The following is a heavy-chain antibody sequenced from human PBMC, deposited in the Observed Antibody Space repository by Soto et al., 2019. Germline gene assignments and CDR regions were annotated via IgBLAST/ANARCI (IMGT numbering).Heavy chain of an antibody. CDR1: GFTFSSYS. V-gene: IGHV3-21*01. CDR2: ISSSSSYI. J-gene: IGHJ5*02. Sequence: GGSLRLSCAASGFTFSSYSMNWVRQAPGKGLEWVSSISSSSSYIYYADSVKGRFTISRDNAKNSLYLQMNSLRAEDTAVYYCARGSGEQQLAPNWFDPWGQGTLVTVSS. CDR3: ARGSGEQQLAPNWFDP. D-gene: IGHD6-13*01.